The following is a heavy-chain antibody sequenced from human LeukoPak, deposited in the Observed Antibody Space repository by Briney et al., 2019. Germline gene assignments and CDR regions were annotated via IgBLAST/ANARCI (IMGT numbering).Heavy chain of an antibody. J-gene: IGHJ4*02. D-gene: IGHD3-3*01. CDR3: ARGAEQYYYDFWSGYLYYFDY. V-gene: IGHV4-34*01. CDR1: GGSFSGYY. Sequence: PSETLSLTCPVYGGSFSGYYWSWIRQPPGKGLEWIGEINHSGSTNYNPSLKSRVTISVDTSKNQFSLKLSSVTAADTAVYYCARGAEQYYYDFWSGYLYYFDYWGQGTLVTVSS. CDR2: INHSGST.